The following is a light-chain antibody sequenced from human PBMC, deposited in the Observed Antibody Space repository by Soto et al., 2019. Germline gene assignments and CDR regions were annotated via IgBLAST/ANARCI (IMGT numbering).Light chain of an antibody. CDR1: QSVSSN. CDR2: GAS. CDR3: QEYDNWPAGT. V-gene: IGKV3-15*01. J-gene: IGKJ1*01. Sequence: EIVMTQSPATLSVSPGERATLSCRASQSVSSNLAWYQKKPGQAPRLLILGASTRATDIPGRFSGSGPGTEFTLTISSLQSEDFAVYYCQEYDNWPAGTFGQGTKVDIK.